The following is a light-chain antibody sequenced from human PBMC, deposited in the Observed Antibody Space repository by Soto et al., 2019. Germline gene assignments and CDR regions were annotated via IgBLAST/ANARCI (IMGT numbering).Light chain of an antibody. J-gene: IGLJ2*01. Sequence: QPVLTQSPSASASLGASVKLTCTLSSGHSSYAIAWHQQQPEKGPRYLMKLNSDGSHSKGDGIPDRFSGSSSGAERYLTISSLQSEDEADYYYQTWGTGIQVFGGETKVTVL. CDR1: SGHSSYA. CDR3: QTWGTGIQV. V-gene: IGLV4-69*01. CDR2: LNSDGSH.